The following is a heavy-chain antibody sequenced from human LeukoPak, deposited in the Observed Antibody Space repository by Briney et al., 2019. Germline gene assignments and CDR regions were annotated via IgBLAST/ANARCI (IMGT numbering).Heavy chain of an antibody. CDR1: GFTFSSYG. CDR3: AKEDCSGGSCYSGYYYYGMDV. CDR2: ISYDGSNK. V-gene: IGHV3-30*18. Sequence: GRSLRLSCAASGFTFSSYGMHWVRQAPGNGLERVAVISYDGSNKYYADSVKGRFTISRDNSKNTLYLQMNSLRAEDTAVYYCAKEDCSGGSCYSGYYYYGMDVWGQGTTVTVSS. J-gene: IGHJ6*02. D-gene: IGHD2-15*01.